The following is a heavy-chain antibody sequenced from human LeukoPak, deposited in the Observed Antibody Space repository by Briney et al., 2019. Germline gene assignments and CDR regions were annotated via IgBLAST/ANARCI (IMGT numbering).Heavy chain of an antibody. CDR1: GGSLSSGDYY. Sequence: PSQTLSLTCTVSGGSLSSGDYYWSWIRQPPGKGLEWLGYIYYSGSTYYNPSLKSRVTISVDTSKNQFSLKLSSVTAADTAVYYCARGLPSNDFWSGYYTLGWFDPWGQGTLVTVSS. D-gene: IGHD3-3*01. V-gene: IGHV4-30-4*01. J-gene: IGHJ5*02. CDR3: ARGLPSNDFWSGYYTLGWFDP. CDR2: IYYSGST.